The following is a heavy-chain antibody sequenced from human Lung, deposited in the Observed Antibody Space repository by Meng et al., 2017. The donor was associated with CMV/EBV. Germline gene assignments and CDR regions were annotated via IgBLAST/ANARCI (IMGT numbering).Heavy chain of an antibody. V-gene: IGHV4-28*05. J-gene: IGHJ5*02. CDR3: ARLPGGDGSRWGWVDP. Sequence: SETLSLXCTVSGYSIRNTDWWGWIRQPPGAGLEWIAYIYYSGSFYYNPSLQSRVTMSVDTSKNQFSLKLNSVTAEDTAIYYCARLPGGDGSRWGWVDPWGQGTLVTVSS. CDR1: GYSIRNTDW. CDR2: IYYSGSF. D-gene: IGHD1-26*01.